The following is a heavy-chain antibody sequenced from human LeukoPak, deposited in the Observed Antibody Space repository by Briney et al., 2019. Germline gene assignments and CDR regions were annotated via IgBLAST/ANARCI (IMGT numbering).Heavy chain of an antibody. V-gene: IGHV4-39*07. Sequence: SETLSLTCTVFGDSISSSSYFWAWIRQPPGKGLEWIASISYSGSTYYNPSLKSRVTISVDTSKNQFSLRLSSVTAADTALYYCVRLVGASGAFDIWGHGPTVTVSS. CDR1: GDSISSSSYF. D-gene: IGHD1-26*01. CDR3: VRLVGASGAFDI. J-gene: IGHJ3*02. CDR2: ISYSGST.